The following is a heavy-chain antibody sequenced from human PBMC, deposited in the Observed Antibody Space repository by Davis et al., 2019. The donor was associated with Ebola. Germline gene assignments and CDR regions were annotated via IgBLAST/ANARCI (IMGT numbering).Heavy chain of an antibody. V-gene: IGHV4-59*01. Sequence: SETLSLTCTVSGGSIGSYYWSWIRQPHGKGLEWIGYISHSGSPIYNPSLKSRVTISVDMSQNHFSLRLTSVTAADTAMYYCARLGHYYDSSGLDYWGQGTLVTVSS. CDR2: ISHSGSP. CDR1: GGSIGSYY. D-gene: IGHD3-22*01. CDR3: ARLGHYYDSSGLDY. J-gene: IGHJ4*02.